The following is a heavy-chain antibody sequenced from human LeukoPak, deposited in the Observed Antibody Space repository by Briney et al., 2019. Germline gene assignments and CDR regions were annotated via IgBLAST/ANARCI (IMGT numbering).Heavy chain of an antibody. V-gene: IGHV4-59*01. Sequence: SETLSLTCTVSGFSISTSYCSWIRQPPRKGLEWIGYIDYSGRTNYNPSLKGRVTISVDTSNNLFSLKLSSVTTADTAVYCCARLNGGNWGQGTLVTVSS. J-gene: IGHJ4*02. CDR2: IDYSGRT. CDR1: GFSISTSY. D-gene: IGHD3-16*01. CDR3: ARLNGGN.